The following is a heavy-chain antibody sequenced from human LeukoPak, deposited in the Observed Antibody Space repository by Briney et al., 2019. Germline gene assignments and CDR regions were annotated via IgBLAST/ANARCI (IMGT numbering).Heavy chain of an antibody. CDR1: GFTFSTYE. Sequence: GGSLTLSCAPSGFTFSTYEMNWVRQAPGRGREWDSYISSSSTYTNYADSVKGRFTISRDNAKKSLYLQMNSLRAEDTAVYYCAASPGGYYDSSGYSVPYYFDSWGQGALVTVSS. CDR3: AASPGGYYDSSGYSVPYYFDS. J-gene: IGHJ4*02. CDR2: ISSSSTYT. V-gene: IGHV3-21*05. D-gene: IGHD3-22*01.